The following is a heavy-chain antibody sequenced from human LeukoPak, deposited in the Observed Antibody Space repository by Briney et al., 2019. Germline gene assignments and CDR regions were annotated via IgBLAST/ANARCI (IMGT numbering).Heavy chain of an antibody. CDR1: GFTFSSYS. V-gene: IGHV3-21*01. D-gene: IGHD1-26*01. CDR2: ISSSSSYI. CDR3: ARDFNVGIVGADPGDAFDI. J-gene: IGHJ3*02. Sequence: GGSLRLSCAASGFTFSSYSMNWVRQAPGKGLEWVSSISSSSSYIYYADSVKGRFTISRDNAKNSLYLQMNSLRAEDTAVYYCARDFNVGIVGADPGDAFDIWGQGTMVTVSS.